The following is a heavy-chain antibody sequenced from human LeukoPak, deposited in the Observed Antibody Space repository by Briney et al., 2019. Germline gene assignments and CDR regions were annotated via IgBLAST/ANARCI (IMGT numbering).Heavy chain of an antibody. Sequence: GGSLRLSCAASGFTFSSYAMTWVRQAPGKGLEWVSAINGSGGSTYYADSVKGRFTISRDNAKNTLYLQMNSLRAEDTSVYYCARELKNCSGGSCYSRWFDPWGQGTLVTVSS. D-gene: IGHD2-15*01. CDR1: GFTFSSYA. V-gene: IGHV3-23*01. J-gene: IGHJ5*02. CDR3: ARELKNCSGGSCYSRWFDP. CDR2: INGSGGST.